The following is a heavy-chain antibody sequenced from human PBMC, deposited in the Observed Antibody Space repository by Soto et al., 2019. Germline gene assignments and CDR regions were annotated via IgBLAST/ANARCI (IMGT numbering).Heavy chain of an antibody. Sequence: XTLSLPGPVHGGSFSGYYCSWLRQHPGKGLELIGEINNSGRTNYNPSLKSRVTISVDTSKNQFSLKMTSVTAADKAVYYCATANWSHHFFDPWGQGTLCTVSS. D-gene: IGHD1-1*01. CDR3: ATANWSHHFFDP. J-gene: IGHJ5*02. CDR1: GGSFSGYY. CDR2: INNSGRT. V-gene: IGHV4-34*01.